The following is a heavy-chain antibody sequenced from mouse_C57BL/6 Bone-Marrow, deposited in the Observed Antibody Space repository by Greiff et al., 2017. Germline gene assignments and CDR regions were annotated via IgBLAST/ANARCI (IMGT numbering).Heavy chain of an antibody. CDR3: TRNGYYGSIWFAY. D-gene: IGHD1-1*01. CDR1: GFTFSDAW. Sequence: EVQLQESGGGLVQPGGSMKLSCAASGFTFSDAWMDWVRQSPEKGLEWDAEIRNKANNHATYYAESVKGRFTISRDDSKSSVYLQMNSLRAEDTGIYNCTRNGYYGSIWFAYWGQGTRVTVSA. J-gene: IGHJ3*01. V-gene: IGHV6-6*01. CDR2: IRNKANNHAT.